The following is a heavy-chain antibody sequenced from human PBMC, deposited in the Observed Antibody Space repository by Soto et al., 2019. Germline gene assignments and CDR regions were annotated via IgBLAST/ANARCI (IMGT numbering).Heavy chain of an antibody. J-gene: IGHJ6*02. CDR3: ARDQYDYGVDV. CDR2: IDPSDDST. CDR1: GYTFTSYY. Sequence: ASVKVSCKASGYTFTSYYMDWVRQAPGQGLEWMGTIDPSDDSTSYAQEFQGRVTMTSDTSTSTVYMELSSLRSDDSAVYYCARDQYDYGVDVWGQ. V-gene: IGHV1-46*01.